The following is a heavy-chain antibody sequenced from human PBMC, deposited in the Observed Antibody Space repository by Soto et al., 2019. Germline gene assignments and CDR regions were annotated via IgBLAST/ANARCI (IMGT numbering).Heavy chain of an antibody. Sequence: PSETLSLTCTVSAGPISSHYWSWIPQPPGKGLERIGYIYYSGSTNYNPSLKSRVTISVDTSKNQFSLKLSSVTAAYTAVYYCARIAAATEGYWFDPWGQGTLVTVSS. D-gene: IGHD6-13*01. V-gene: IGHV4-59*08. CDR1: AGPISSHY. CDR2: IYYSGST. CDR3: ARIAAATEGYWFDP. J-gene: IGHJ5*02.